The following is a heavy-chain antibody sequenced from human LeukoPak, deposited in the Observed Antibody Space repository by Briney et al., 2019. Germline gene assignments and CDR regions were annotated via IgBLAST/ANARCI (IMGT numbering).Heavy chain of an antibody. V-gene: IGHV1-2*04. Sequence: ASVKVSCKASGYTFTGYYMHWVRQAPGQGLEWMGWINPNSGGTNYAQKFQGWVTMTRDTSISTAYMELSRLRSDDTAVYYCARFEHYYDSSGSNDYWGQGTLVTVSS. D-gene: IGHD3-22*01. CDR2: INPNSGGT. J-gene: IGHJ4*02. CDR1: GYTFTGYY. CDR3: ARFEHYYDSSGSNDY.